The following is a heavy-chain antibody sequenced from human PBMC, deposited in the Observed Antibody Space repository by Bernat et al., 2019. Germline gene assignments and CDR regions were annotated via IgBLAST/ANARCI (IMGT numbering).Heavy chain of an antibody. J-gene: IGHJ4*02. CDR2: IYHSGST. Sequence: SGYSISSGYYWGWIRQPPGKVLEWIGIIYHSGSTYYNPSLKSRVTISVDTSKNQFSLKLSSVTAAETAVYYCARDGEWLRDLDYWGKGTLV. CDR1: GYSISSGYY. V-gene: IGHV4-38-2*02. D-gene: IGHD5-12*01. CDR3: ARDGEWLRDLDY.